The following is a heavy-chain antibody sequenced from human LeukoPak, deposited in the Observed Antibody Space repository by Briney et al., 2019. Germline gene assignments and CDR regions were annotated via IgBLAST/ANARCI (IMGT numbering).Heavy chain of an antibody. CDR3: AREDGSFDY. J-gene: IGHJ4*02. V-gene: IGHV1-2*02. CDR2: INPISGGT. Sequence: ASVKVSCKAFGYTFTDYYIHWVRQAPGQGLEWMGWINPISGGTNYAEKFQGRVTTTRDTSINTAYMEVTRLTSDDTAVYYCAREDGSFDYWGQGTLVIVSS. CDR1: GYTFTDYY. D-gene: IGHD5-24*01.